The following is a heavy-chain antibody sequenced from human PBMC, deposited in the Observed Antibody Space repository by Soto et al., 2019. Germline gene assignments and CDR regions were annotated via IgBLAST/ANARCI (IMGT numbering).Heavy chain of an antibody. J-gene: IGHJ4*02. CDR3: ARDFNYDILNGPGPQLH. V-gene: IGHV3-30-3*01. Sequence: GGDLRLSGAAAGFTFSSYAMHWVRQAPGKGLEWVAVISYDGSNKYYADSVKGRFTISRDNSKNTLYLQMNSLRAEDTAVYYSARDFNYDILNGPGPQLHWGQGTLVTVSS. CDR1: GFTFSSYA. D-gene: IGHD3-9*01. CDR2: ISYDGSNK.